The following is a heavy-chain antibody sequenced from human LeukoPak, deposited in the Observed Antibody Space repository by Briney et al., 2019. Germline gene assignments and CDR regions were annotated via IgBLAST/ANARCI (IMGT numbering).Heavy chain of an antibody. CDR1: GFTFSSYG. J-gene: IGHJ4*02. V-gene: IGHV3-48*01. CDR2: ISSSSSTI. Sequence: GGSLRLSCAASGFTFSSYGMSWVRQAPGKGLEWVSYISSSSSTIYYADSVKGRFTISRDNAKNSLYLQMNSLRVEDTAVYYCAIPNDYWGQGTLVTVSS. CDR3: AIPNDY.